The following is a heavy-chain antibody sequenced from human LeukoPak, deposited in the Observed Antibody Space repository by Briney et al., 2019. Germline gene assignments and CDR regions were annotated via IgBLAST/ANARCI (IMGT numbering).Heavy chain of an antibody. CDR2: INHSGST. V-gene: IGHV4-34*01. Sequence: SETLSLTCAVYGGSFSGYYWSWTRQPPGKGLEWIGEINHSGSTNYNPSLKSKVTISVDTSKNQFSLKLSSVTAADTAVYYCARLGSRPAYYYYYMDVWGKGTTVTVSS. CDR1: GGSFSGYY. D-gene: IGHD1-14*01. CDR3: ARLGSRPAYYYYYMDV. J-gene: IGHJ6*03.